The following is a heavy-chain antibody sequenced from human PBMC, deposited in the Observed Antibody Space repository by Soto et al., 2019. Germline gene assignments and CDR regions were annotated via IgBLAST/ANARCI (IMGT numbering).Heavy chain of an antibody. D-gene: IGHD4-17*01. CDR3: AKYYGDYGRYYYYYGMDV. J-gene: IGHJ6*02. V-gene: IGHV3-23*01. CDR2: ISGSGGGT. CDR1: GFSITNAW. Sequence: GGSLRLSCAASGFSITNAWMTWVRQAPGKGLEWVSAISGSGGGTYYADSVKGRFTISRDNSKNTPYLHMNSLRAEDTAVYYCAKYYGDYGRYYYYYGMDVWGQGTTVTAP.